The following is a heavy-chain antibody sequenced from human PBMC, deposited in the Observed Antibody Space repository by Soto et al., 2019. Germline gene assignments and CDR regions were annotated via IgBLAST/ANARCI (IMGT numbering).Heavy chain of an antibody. J-gene: IGHJ6*02. V-gene: IGHV4-34*01. CDR1: GGSFSGYY. CDR2: INHSGST. D-gene: IGHD6-13*01. Sequence: SETLSLTCAAYGGSFSGYYWSWIRQPPGKGLEWIGEINHSGSTNYNPSLKSRVTISVDTSKNQFSLKLSSVTAADTAVYYCARGARGMDGGYYGMDVWGQGTTVTVSS. CDR3: ARGARGMDGGYYGMDV.